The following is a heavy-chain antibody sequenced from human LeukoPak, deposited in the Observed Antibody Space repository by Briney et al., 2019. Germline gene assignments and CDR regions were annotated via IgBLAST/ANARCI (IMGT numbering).Heavy chain of an antibody. Sequence: GGSLRLSCAASGFTFSSYEMNWVRQAPVKGLEWVSYISSSGSTIYYADSVKGRFTISRDNAKNSLYLQMNSLRAEDTAVYYCSRERVAVAGTVAPYYYYAMDVWGQGTTVTVSS. CDR2: ISSSGSTI. D-gene: IGHD6-19*01. CDR3: SRERVAVAGTVAPYYYYAMDV. V-gene: IGHV3-48*03. CDR1: GFTFSSYE. J-gene: IGHJ6*02.